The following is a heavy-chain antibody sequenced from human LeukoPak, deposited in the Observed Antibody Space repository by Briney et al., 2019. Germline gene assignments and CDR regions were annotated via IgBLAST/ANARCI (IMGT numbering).Heavy chain of an antibody. Sequence: GGSLRLSCAASGFTFSSYDMHWVRQATGKGLEWVSAISGSGGSTYYADSVKGRFTISRDNSKNTLYLQMNSLRAEDTAVYYCAKQPWIQLWPSSYYFDYRGQGTLVTVSS. J-gene: IGHJ4*02. V-gene: IGHV3-23*01. CDR1: GFTFSSYD. CDR2: ISGSGGST. D-gene: IGHD5-18*01. CDR3: AKQPWIQLWPSSYYFDY.